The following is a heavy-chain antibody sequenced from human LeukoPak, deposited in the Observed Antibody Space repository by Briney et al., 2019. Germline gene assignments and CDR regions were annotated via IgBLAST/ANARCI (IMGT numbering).Heavy chain of an antibody. CDR2: ISVYNGNT. CDR1: GYTFTNYG. CDR3: ARDGCSGGSWYRNPSDY. V-gene: IGHV1-18*01. J-gene: IGHJ4*02. D-gene: IGHD2-15*01. Sequence: ASVKVSCKASGYTFTNYGFNWVRQAPGQGLEWMGWISVYNGNTNYAQELQGRVTMTTYTSTSTAYMELRSLRSDDTAVNYCARDGCSGGSWYRNPSDYWGQGTLVTVSS.